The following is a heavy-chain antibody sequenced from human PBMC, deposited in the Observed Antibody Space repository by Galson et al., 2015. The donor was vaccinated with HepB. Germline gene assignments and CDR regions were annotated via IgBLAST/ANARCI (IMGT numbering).Heavy chain of an antibody. D-gene: IGHD3-22*01. J-gene: IGHJ4*02. CDR2: ISYDGSDT. CDR1: GFTFSSYS. V-gene: IGHV3-30*04. CDR3: ARGFSNYYDSLSGGY. Sequence: SLRLSCAASGFTFSSYSMHWVRQAPGKGLEWVAVISYDGSDTCYADSVKGRFTISRDNSKNTLYLQMNSLRAEDTAVYYCARGFSNYYDSLSGGYWGQGTLVTVSS.